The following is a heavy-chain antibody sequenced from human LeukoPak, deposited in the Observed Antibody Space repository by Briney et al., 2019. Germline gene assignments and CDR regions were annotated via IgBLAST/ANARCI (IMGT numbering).Heavy chain of an antibody. V-gene: IGHV4-59*01. D-gene: IGHD3-3*01. J-gene: IGHJ4*02. Sequence: PSETLSLTCTVSGGSIGTYYWNWIRQSPGKGLEWIGYIYDSGTTKYNASLKSRVTISGDTSKNQFSLQLSSVTAADTAMYYCARAVGYYDFWSGYSSQGGYYFDYWGQGILVTVSS. CDR1: GGSIGTYY. CDR3: ARAVGYYDFWSGYSSQGGYYFDY. CDR2: IYDSGTT.